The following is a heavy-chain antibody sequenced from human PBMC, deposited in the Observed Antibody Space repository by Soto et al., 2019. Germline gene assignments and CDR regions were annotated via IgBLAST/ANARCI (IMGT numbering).Heavy chain of an antibody. CDR3: ASRTTIFGVVTAFDY. D-gene: IGHD3-3*01. CDR1: GGSISSYY. J-gene: IGHJ4*02. CDR2: IYYSGST. Sequence: SETLSLTCTVSGGSISSYYWSWIRQPPGKGLEWIGYIYYSGSTNYNPSLKSRLTISVDTPKNQFSLKLSSVTAADTAVYYCASRTTIFGVVTAFDYWGQGTLVTVSS. V-gene: IGHV4-59*08.